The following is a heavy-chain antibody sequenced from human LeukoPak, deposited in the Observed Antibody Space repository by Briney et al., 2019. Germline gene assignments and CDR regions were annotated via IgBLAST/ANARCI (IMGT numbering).Heavy chain of an antibody. D-gene: IGHD3-16*02. CDR2: ISGSGGST. CDR3: AALAHYDYVWGNYRPSFDY. J-gene: IGHJ4*02. CDR1: GFTFSSYG. V-gene: IGHV3-23*01. Sequence: WGSLSLSCAASGFTFSSYGMIWVRQAPGKGLEWVSLISGSGGSTDYADSVKGRFTVSRDNSKNTLYLQMNSLRVEDTAVYYCAALAHYDYVWGNYRPSFDYWGQGALVTVSS.